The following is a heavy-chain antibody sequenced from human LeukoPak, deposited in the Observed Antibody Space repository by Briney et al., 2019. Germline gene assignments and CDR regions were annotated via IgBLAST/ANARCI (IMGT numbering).Heavy chain of an antibody. CDR3: ARDITMVRADYMDV. D-gene: IGHD3-10*01. CDR1: GGSISSRSYY. Sequence: SETLSLTCTVSGGSISSRSYYWGWIRQPPGKGLEWIGSIYYSGSTYYNPSLKSRVTISVDTSKNQFSLKLSSVTAADTAVYYCARDITMVRADYMDVWGKGTTVTVSS. J-gene: IGHJ6*03. CDR2: IYYSGST. V-gene: IGHV4-39*07.